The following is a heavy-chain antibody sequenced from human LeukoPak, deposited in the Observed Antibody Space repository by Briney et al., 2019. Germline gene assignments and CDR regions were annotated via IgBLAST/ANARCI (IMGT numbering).Heavy chain of an antibody. J-gene: IGHJ4*02. CDR3: AIDTNNYYGSGSFDY. CDR2: IYPGDSDT. D-gene: IGHD3-10*01. Sequence: GESLKISCKGSGYSFTSYWIGWVRQMPGEGLEWMGIIYPGDSDTRYSPSFQGQVTISADKSISTAYLQWSSLKASDTAMYYCAIDTNNYYGSGSFDYWGQGTLVTVSS. CDR1: GYSFTSYW. V-gene: IGHV5-51*01.